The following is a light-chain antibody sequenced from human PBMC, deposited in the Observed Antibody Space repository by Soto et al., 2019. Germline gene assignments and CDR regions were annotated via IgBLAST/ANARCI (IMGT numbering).Light chain of an antibody. CDR1: SSNIGAGYE. CDR2: GNN. V-gene: IGLV1-40*01. CDR3: LSYDSSLGVV. Sequence: QSVLTQPPSVSGAPGQRVTISCTGSSSNIGAGYEVHWYQQLPGTAPKLLIYGNNNRPSGVPDRISGSKSGSSVSLDITGLRAEDEADYYCLSYDSSLGVVFGGGNKVTVL. J-gene: IGLJ3*02.